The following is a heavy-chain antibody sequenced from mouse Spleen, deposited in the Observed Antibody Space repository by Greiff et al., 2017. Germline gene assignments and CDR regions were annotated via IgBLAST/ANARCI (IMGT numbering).Heavy chain of an antibody. V-gene: IGHV1-50*01. Sequence: QVQLQQPGAELVKPGASVKLSCKASGYTFTSYWMQWVKQRPGQGLEWIGEIDPSDSYTNYNQKFKGKATLTVDTSSSTAYMQLSSLTSEDSAVYYCARGDGSSYEDYWGQGTTLTVSS. CDR1: GYTFTSYW. J-gene: IGHJ2*01. CDR2: IDPSDSYT. D-gene: IGHD1-1*01. CDR3: ARGDGSSYEDY.